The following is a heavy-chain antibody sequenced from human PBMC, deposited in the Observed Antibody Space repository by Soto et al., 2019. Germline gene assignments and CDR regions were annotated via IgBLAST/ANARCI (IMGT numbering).Heavy chain of an antibody. CDR1: GFTFTSYG. Sequence: GGSLRLSCAAPGFTFTSYGMSWVRQAPGKGLEWVSTISSSGGNTYYADSVKGRFTISRDNSKNTQYLQMNSLTVEDTAVYYCAKSGQFDNCGQGTLVTVSS. D-gene: IGHD3-10*01. V-gene: IGHV3-23*01. CDR2: ISSSGGNT. CDR3: AKSGQFDN. J-gene: IGHJ5*02.